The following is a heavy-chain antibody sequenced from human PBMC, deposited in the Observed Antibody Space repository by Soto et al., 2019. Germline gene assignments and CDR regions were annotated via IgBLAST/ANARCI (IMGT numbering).Heavy chain of an antibody. CDR3: ARHRRYSGYTYFDY. D-gene: IGHD6-25*01. V-gene: IGHV1-18*01. J-gene: IGHJ4*02. CDR2: ISGYNGNT. CDR1: GYTFATYG. Sequence: QAQLVQSGPEVKMPGASVKVSCKTSGYTFATYGVIWVRQAPGQGLEWLGWISGYNGNTNYAKKVQDRVTLTTDTSTSTAYMELRSLRSDDTAVYYCARHRRYSGYTYFDYWGQGTLVTVSS.